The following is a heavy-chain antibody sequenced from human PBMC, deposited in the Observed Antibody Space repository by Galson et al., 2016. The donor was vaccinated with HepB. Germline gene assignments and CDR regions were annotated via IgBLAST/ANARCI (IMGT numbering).Heavy chain of an antibody. V-gene: IGHV3-74*01. CDR1: GFTFSIYW. J-gene: IGHJ4*02. CDR2: MVSDGSTP. CDR3: GRESWGLPEY. D-gene: IGHD4-11*01. Sequence: SLRLSCAASGFTFSIYWMQWVRQGPGGGLVWVSSMVSDGSTPIYADFVKGRFTISRDNAKTTLYLQMDGLRVEDTAVYYCGRESWGLPEYWGQGTLVTVSS.